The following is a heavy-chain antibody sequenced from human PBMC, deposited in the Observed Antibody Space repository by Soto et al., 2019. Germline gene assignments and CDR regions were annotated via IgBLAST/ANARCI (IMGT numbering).Heavy chain of an antibody. D-gene: IGHD3-3*01. CDR3: ATRITVFGLLIPPFDP. J-gene: IGHJ5*02. Sequence: SETLSLTCTVSGGSISSYYWSWIRQPAGKGLEWIGEINHTGGTHYNPSLKSRVTMSVDTSKDQFSLRLSSVTAADTAIYYCATRITVFGLLIPPFDPWGQGTQVTVSS. V-gene: IGHV4-59*04. CDR2: INHTGGT. CDR1: GGSISSYY.